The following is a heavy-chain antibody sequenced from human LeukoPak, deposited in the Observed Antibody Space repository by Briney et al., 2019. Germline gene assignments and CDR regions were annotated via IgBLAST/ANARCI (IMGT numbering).Heavy chain of an antibody. D-gene: IGHD2-2*01. CDR3: ASRYCSSTSCLPFDP. V-gene: IGHV4-30-4*01. CDR1: GGSISSGDYY. CDR2: IYYSGST. J-gene: IGHJ5*02. Sequence: SETLSLTCTVSGGSISSGDYYWGWIRQPPGKGLEWIGYIYYSGSTYYNPSLKSRVTISVDTSKNQFSLKLSSVTAADTAVYYCASRYCSSTSCLPFDPWGQGTLVTVSS.